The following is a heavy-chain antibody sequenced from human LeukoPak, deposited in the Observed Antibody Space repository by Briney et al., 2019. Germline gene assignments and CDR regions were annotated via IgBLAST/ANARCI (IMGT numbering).Heavy chain of an antibody. CDR1: GGSISSGNNY. Sequence: SEAVSLTCSVSGGSISSGNNYWGWIRRPPGKGLECIGTIYHTGSTYYNPSLKSRVTISVDTSKNQISLKLSSVTAADTAVYYCARKYNNYVLDSWGQGTLVTVSS. V-gene: IGHV4-39*07. D-gene: IGHD4-11*01. J-gene: IGHJ4*02. CDR2: IYHTGST. CDR3: ARKYNNYVLDS.